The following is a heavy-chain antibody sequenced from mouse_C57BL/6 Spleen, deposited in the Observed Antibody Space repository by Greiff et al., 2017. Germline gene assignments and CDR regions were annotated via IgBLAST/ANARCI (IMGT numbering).Heavy chain of an antibody. CDR3: VVDSSSYVGGY. Sequence: QVTLKVCGPGILQPSQTLSLTCSFSGFSLSTFGMGVGWIRQPPGKGLEWLAHIWWADDKYYNPALKSRLTISKDTSKNQVFRKIANVDTAETATYYCVVDSSSYVGGYWGQGTTLTVSA. CDR1: GFSLSTFGMG. CDR2: IWWADDK. V-gene: IGHV8-8*01. J-gene: IGHJ2*01. D-gene: IGHD3-2*02.